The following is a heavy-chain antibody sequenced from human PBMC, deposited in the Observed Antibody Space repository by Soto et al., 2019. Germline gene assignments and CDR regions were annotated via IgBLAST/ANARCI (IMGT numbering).Heavy chain of an antibody. CDR3: AGMDSSGYYVDY. V-gene: IGHV4-31*03. CDR1: GGSISSGGYY. D-gene: IGHD3-22*01. CDR2: IYFSGST. J-gene: IGHJ4*02. Sequence: QVQLQESGPGLVKPSQTLSLTCIVSGGSISSGGYYWSWIRQHPGKGLECIGYIYFSGSTYYNPSLRGRLTISVGTSRIQFSLKLSSVAAADTAVYYCAGMDSSGYYVDYWGQGTLVTVSS.